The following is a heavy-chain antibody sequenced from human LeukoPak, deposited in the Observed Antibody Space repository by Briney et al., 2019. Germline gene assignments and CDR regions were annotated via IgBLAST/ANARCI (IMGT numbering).Heavy chain of an antibody. D-gene: IGHD2-2*01. J-gene: IGHJ6*03. CDR2: ISAYNGNT. Sequence: GASVKVSCKASGYTFTSYGISWVRQAPGQGLEWMGWISAYNGNTNYAQKLQGRVTMTTDTSTSTAYMELRSLRSDDTAVYYCARESDIVVVPAAPYYMDVWGKGTTVTVSS. V-gene: IGHV1-18*01. CDR1: GYTFTSYG. CDR3: ARESDIVVVPAAPYYMDV.